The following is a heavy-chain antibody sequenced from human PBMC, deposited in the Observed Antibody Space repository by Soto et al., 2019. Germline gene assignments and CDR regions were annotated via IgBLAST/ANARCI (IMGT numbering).Heavy chain of an antibody. Sequence: QVQLQESGPGLVKPSETLSLTCTVSGASVSRYYVAWIRQSPGKGLEWIGFLYSSGSTNYNSSLKSRGTISVDTSKTQFSLRLSSVTAADTAVYYCARRVSAYYDFWGQGTRVTVSS. J-gene: IGHJ4*02. CDR2: LYSSGST. CDR3: ARRVSAYYDF. CDR1: GASVSRYY. D-gene: IGHD2-8*01. V-gene: IGHV4-59*02.